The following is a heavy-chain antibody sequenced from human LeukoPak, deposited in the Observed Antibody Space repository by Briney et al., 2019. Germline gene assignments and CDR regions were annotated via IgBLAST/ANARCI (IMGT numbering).Heavy chain of an antibody. J-gene: IGHJ4*02. D-gene: IGHD2-15*01. CDR3: ARSHRSGGTCFDV. CDR1: GGSISTSGYY. CDR2: TNPGGSP. Sequence: SETLSLTCTVSGGSISTSGYYWGWIRQPPGKGLEWIGETNPGGSPNYNPSFKSRVTISGDRSKNEVSLWLTSVTAADAGVYYCARSHRSGGTCFDVWGQGTLVTASS. V-gene: IGHV4-39*01.